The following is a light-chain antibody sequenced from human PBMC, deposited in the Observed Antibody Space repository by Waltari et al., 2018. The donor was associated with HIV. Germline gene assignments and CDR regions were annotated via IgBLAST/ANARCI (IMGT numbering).Light chain of an antibody. CDR3: NSRDSSGNHLV. CDR1: SHSTYY. CDR2: GKH. V-gene: IGLV3-19*01. Sequence: SSELPQDTAVSVALGQTVPITCTGDSHSTYYGRWYQQKRGQAHLLVLYGKHSRPSGNLDLFSGSSPGNTDSLTITGAQAEDEADYYCNSRDSSGNHLVFGGGTKLTVL. J-gene: IGLJ3*02.